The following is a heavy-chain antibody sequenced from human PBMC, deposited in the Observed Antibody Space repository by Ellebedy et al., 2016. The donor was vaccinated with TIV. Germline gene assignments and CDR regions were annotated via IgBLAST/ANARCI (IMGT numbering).Heavy chain of an antibody. Sequence: GESLKISCAASGFTFSSYWMSWVRQAPGKGLEWVANIKQDGSEKNYVDSVRGRFTISRDNAKNSLNLQMNSLRAEDTAVYYCAREGGNGYYTIWGQGTLVTVSS. D-gene: IGHD3-3*01. CDR3: AREGGNGYYTI. CDR1: GFTFSSYW. J-gene: IGHJ4*02. CDR2: IKQDGSEK. V-gene: IGHV3-7*01.